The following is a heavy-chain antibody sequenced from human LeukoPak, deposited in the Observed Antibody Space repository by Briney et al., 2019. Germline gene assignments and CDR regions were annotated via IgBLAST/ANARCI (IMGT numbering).Heavy chain of an antibody. CDR2: IFTSGST. Sequence: PSETLSLTCTVSGDSINNYYWSWIRQPAGKGLEWIGRIFTSGSTKYNPSLKSRVTISVDKSKNQFSLKLSSVTAADTAVYYCARGLGATYAFDIWGQGTMVTVSS. J-gene: IGHJ3*02. V-gene: IGHV4-4*07. CDR3: ARGLGATYAFDI. CDR1: GDSINNYY. D-gene: IGHD1-26*01.